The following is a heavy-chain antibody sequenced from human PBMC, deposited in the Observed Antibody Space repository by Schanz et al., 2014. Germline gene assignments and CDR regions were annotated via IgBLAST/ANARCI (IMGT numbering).Heavy chain of an antibody. CDR1: GYTFSSYG. CDR3: ARLGTGMAVAGSVIDSYYYYMDV. D-gene: IGHD6-19*01. CDR2: INGYNGHT. J-gene: IGHJ6*03. Sequence: QVQLVQSGAEVKKPGASVKVSCKASGYTFSSYGITWVRQAPGQGLEWMGWINGYNGHTLYAQKFQGRVTMTTDTSTITSCMELTSLRFDDTAVYYCARLGTGMAVAGSVIDSYYYYMDVWGEGTTVTVSS. V-gene: IGHV1-18*01.